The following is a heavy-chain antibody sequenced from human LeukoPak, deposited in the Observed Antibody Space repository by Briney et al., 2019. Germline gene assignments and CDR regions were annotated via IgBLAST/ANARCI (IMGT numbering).Heavy chain of an antibody. CDR2: IYHSGST. D-gene: IGHD5-18*01. CDR3: ARDAPDTAHDY. Sequence: SETLSLTCTVSGGSISSGGYYWSWIRQPPGKGLEWIGYIYHSGSTYYNPSLKSRVTISVDRSRNQFSLKLSSVTAADTAVYYCARDAPDTAHDYWGQGTLVTVSS. J-gene: IGHJ4*02. CDR1: GGSISSGGYY. V-gene: IGHV4-30-2*01.